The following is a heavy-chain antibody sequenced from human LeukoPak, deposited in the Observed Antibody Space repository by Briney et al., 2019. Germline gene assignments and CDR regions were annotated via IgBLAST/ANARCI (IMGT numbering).Heavy chain of an antibody. Sequence: GGSLRLSCAASGFTFSSYTMNWVRQAPGKGLEWVSSITSSSSTIYYAASVKGRSTISRDNAKNSLYLQMNSLRDEDTAVYYCARYTSGLYDYWGQGTLVTVSS. CDR3: ARYTSGLYDY. CDR1: GFTFSSYT. CDR2: ITSSSSTI. J-gene: IGHJ4*02. D-gene: IGHD6-19*01. V-gene: IGHV3-48*02.